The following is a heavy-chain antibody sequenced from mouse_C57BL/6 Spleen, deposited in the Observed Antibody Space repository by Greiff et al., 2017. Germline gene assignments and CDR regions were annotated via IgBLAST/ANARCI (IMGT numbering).Heavy chain of an antibody. D-gene: IGHD2-2*01. CDR3: ATDGYDTGGWFAY. CDR1: GYTFTGYW. CDR2: ILPGSGST. Sequence: VKLMESGAELMKPGASVKLSCKATGYTFTGYWIAWVKQRPGHGLEWIGEILPGSGSTNYNEKFKGKATFTADTSSNTAYMQLSSLTTEDSAIYDCATDGYDTGGWFAYWGQGTLVTVSA. V-gene: IGHV1-9*01. J-gene: IGHJ3*01.